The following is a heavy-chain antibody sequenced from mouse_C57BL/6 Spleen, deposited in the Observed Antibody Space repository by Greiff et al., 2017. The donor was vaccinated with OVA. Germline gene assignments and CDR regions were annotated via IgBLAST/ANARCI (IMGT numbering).Heavy chain of an antibody. D-gene: IGHD1-1*01. CDR2: IYPGSGST. J-gene: IGHJ3*01. CDR1: GYTFTSYW. V-gene: IGHV1-55*01. CDR3: ARRDYGSSSLAY. Sequence: VQLQQPGAELVKPGASVKMSCKASGYTFTSYWITWVKQRPGQGLEWIGDIYPGSGSTNYNETFKSKATLTVDTSSSTAYMQLSSLTSEDSAVYYCARRDYGSSSLAYWGQGTLVTVSA.